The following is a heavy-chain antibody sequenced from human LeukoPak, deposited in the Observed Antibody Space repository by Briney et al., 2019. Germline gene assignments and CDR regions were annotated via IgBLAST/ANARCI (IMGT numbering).Heavy chain of an antibody. Sequence: GGSLRLSCAASGFTFSSYSMNWVRQAPGKGLEWVSYISSSSSTIYYADSVKGRFTISRDNAKNSLYLQMNSLRAEDTAVYYCARGEDYYYCYMDVWGKGTTVTVSS. CDR1: GFTFSSYS. J-gene: IGHJ6*03. V-gene: IGHV3-48*01. CDR3: ARGEDYYYCYMDV. CDR2: ISSSSSTI.